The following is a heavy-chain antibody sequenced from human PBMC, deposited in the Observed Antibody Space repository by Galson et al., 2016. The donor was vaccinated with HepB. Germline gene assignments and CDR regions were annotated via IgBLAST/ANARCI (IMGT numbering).Heavy chain of an antibody. D-gene: IGHD2-15*01. CDR2: IYSGGST. CDR1: GFTFSTYN. V-gene: IGHV3-66*01. J-gene: IGHJ5*02. CDR3: ARNRHCSGGSCYGA. Sequence: SLRLSCAASGFTFSTYNMHWVRLAPGKGLEWVSLIYSGGSTYYADSVKGRFTISRDSSKNTLYLQMNSLRAEDTAVYYCARNRHCSGGSCYGAWGQGTLVTVSS.